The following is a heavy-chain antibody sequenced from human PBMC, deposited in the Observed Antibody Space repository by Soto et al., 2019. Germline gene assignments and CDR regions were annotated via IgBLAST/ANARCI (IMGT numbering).Heavy chain of an antibody. J-gene: IGHJ6*02. V-gene: IGHV3-23*01. D-gene: IGHD3-10*01. CDR2: ISGSGGST. CDR1: GFTFSSYA. CDR3: AKPRSGHSNLYYYGMDV. Sequence: GGSLRLSCAASGFTFSSYAMSWVRQAPGKGLEWVSGISGSGGSTYYADSVKGRFTISRDNSKNTLYLQMNSLRAEDTAVYYCAKPRSGHSNLYYYGMDVWGQGTTVTVSS.